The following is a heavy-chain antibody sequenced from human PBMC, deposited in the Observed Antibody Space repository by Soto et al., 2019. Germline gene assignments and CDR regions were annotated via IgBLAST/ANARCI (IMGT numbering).Heavy chain of an antibody. CDR1: GFTFSSYA. CDR2: ISGSGGNT. J-gene: IGHJ3*02. D-gene: IGHD6-25*01. V-gene: IGHV3-23*01. CDR3: AKRPQRGALGAFEI. Sequence: PGGSLRLSCAASGFTFSSYAMSWVRQAPGKGLEWVSSISGSGGNTYYADSVKGRFSISRDNSKNTLYFQMNSLRAEDTAVYYCAKRPQRGALGAFEIWGQGTMVTVSS.